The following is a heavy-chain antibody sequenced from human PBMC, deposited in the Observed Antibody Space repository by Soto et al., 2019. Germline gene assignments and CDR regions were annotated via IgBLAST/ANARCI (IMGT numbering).Heavy chain of an antibody. J-gene: IGHJ4*02. CDR1: GYTLTELS. CDR3: ATGGYYDFWSGYYY. D-gene: IGHD3-3*01. CDR2: FDPEDGET. Sequence: ASVKVSCKVSGYTLTELSMHWVRQAPGKGLEWMGGFDPEDGETIYAQKFQGRVTMTEDTSTDTAYMELSSLRSEDTAVYYCATGGYYDFWSGYYYWRQGTLVTVSS. V-gene: IGHV1-24*01.